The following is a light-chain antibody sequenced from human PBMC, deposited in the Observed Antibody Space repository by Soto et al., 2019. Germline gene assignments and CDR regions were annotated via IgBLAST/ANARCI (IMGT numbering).Light chain of an antibody. CDR3: SSYTSSSTLV. CDR2: DVS. J-gene: IGLJ3*02. CDR1: SSDVGGYNY. V-gene: IGLV2-14*01. Sequence: QSALTQPASVSGSPGQSITISCTGTSSDVGGYNYVSWYQQHPGKAPKLMIYDVSNRPSGVSNRFSGSKSGNTASLTISGLQAEDEADYYCSSYTSSSTLVVVGGTKLTVL.